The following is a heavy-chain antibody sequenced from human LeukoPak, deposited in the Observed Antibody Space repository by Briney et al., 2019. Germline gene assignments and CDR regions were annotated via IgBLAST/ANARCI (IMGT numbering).Heavy chain of an antibody. Sequence: GGSLRLSCAASGFTFSTYSMNWVRQAPGKGLEWVSYISSSSSTIYYADSVKGRFTISRDNSKNTLYLQMNSLRAEDTAVYYCARDVADAFDIWGQGTMVTVSS. CDR2: ISSSSSTI. CDR1: GFTFSTYS. J-gene: IGHJ3*02. CDR3: ARDVADAFDI. D-gene: IGHD2-15*01. V-gene: IGHV3-48*01.